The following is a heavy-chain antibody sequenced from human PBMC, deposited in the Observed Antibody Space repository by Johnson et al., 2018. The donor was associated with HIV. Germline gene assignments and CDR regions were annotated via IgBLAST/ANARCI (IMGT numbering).Heavy chain of an antibody. D-gene: IGHD3-22*01. J-gene: IGHJ3*02. CDR2: IYSGGST. CDR3: ARDNGYYYDSSGSRNAFDI. Sequence: VRLVESGGGLIQPGGSLRLSCAASGFTVSSNYMSWVRQAPGKGLEWVSVIYSGGSTYYADSVKGRFTISRDNSKNTLYLQMNSLRAEDTALYYCARDNGYYYDSSGSRNAFDIWGQGTMVTVSS. V-gene: IGHV3-53*01. CDR1: GFTVSSNY.